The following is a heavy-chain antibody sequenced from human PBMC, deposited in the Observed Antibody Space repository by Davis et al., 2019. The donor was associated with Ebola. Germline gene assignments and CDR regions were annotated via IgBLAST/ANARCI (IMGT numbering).Heavy chain of an antibody. D-gene: IGHD3-10*01. CDR2: ISGRDDYT. CDR3: ARDHLLYFGSGSLDV. V-gene: IGHV3-11*05. J-gene: IGHJ6*02. CDR1: GFSISDYF. Sequence: GESLKISCAVPGFSISDYFMTWLRQAPGKGLERVAYISGRDDYTTYAEYVRGRFTISSDNAGKSLYLQMNSLRAEDTAVYYCARDHLLYFGSGSLDVWGQGTTVTVSS.